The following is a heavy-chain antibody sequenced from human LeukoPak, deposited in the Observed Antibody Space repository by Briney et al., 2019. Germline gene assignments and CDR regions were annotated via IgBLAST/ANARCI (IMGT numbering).Heavy chain of an antibody. J-gene: IGHJ4*02. Sequence: GGSLRLSCAASGFTLNNYAMSWVRQTPGKGLEWVSGLSGDGGSTYYADSVRGRFTISRDNSKNTLSLQMNSLRAEDTAVYYCAKGVAYFWSGSDPFDYWGQGTLVTVSS. V-gene: IGHV3-23*01. CDR2: LSGDGGST. CDR3: AKGVAYFWSGSDPFDY. D-gene: IGHD3-3*01. CDR1: GFTLNNYA.